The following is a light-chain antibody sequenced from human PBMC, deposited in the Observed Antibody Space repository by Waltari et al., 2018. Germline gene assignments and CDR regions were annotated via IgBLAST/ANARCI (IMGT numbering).Light chain of an antibody. J-gene: IGKJ1*01. CDR2: DAA. V-gene: IGKV3-20*01. CDR1: QRISKY. CDR3: QKYGTLPAT. Sequence: ELLLTQSPGPLSLSPGERATLSCRASQRISKYFAWYQQKPGPAPRRLIYDAASRATGIPDRFGGSGSGTDFSLTISRLEPEDSAVYYCQKYGTLPATFGQGTKVEIK.